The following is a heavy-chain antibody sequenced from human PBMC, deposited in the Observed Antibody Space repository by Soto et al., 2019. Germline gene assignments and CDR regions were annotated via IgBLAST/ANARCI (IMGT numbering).Heavy chain of an antibody. J-gene: IGHJ4*02. CDR2: ISAYNGNT. Sequence: ASVKVSCKASGYTFTTYGITWVRQAPGQGLEWMGWISAYNGNTNYAQRLQGRVTMTTDTSTSTGYMELRSLRSDDTAVYYCARGGSGSYYFDYWGQGTLVTVSS. D-gene: IGHD1-26*01. CDR3: ARGGSGSYYFDY. V-gene: IGHV1-18*01. CDR1: GYTFTTYG.